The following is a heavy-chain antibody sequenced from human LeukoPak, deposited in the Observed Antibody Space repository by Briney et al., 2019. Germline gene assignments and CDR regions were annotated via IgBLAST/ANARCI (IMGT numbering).Heavy chain of an antibody. Sequence: ASVKVSCKASGYTFTSYYMHWVGQAPGQGLEWMGIINPSGGSTSYAQKFQGRVTMTRDTSTSTVYMELSSLRSEDTAVYYCARAYGSGSYGIYYGMDVWGKGTTVTVSS. CDR2: INPSGGST. V-gene: IGHV1-46*01. CDR1: GYTFTSYY. CDR3: ARAYGSGSYGIYYGMDV. D-gene: IGHD3-10*01. J-gene: IGHJ6*04.